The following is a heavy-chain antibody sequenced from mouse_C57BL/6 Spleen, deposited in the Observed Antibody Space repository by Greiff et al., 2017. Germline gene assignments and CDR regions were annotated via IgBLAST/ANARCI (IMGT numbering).Heavy chain of an antibody. J-gene: IGHJ2*01. CDR3: ARDSNFYFDY. Sequence: QVQLQQSGAELVKPGASVKISCKASGYAFRSYWMNWVKQRPGKGLEWIGQIYPGDGDTNYNGKFKGKATLTADKSSSTAYMQLRSLTSEDSAVYFCARDSNFYFDYWGQGTTLTVSS. D-gene: IGHD2-5*01. CDR2: IYPGDGDT. V-gene: IGHV1-80*01. CDR1: GYAFRSYW.